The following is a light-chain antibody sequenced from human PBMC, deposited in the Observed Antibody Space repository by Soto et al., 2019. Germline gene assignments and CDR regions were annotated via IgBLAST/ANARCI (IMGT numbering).Light chain of an antibody. CDR2: AAS. CDR3: QHYNSYSEA. Sequence: DIQTTQAPSSVCESVVHRVTVTCRASQGISSWLAWYQQKPGKAPKLLIYAASTLQSGVPSRFSGSGSGTEFTLTISSLQPEDFATYYCQHYNSYSEAFGQGTKVDIK. V-gene: IGKV1D-16*01. J-gene: IGKJ1*01. CDR1: QGISSW.